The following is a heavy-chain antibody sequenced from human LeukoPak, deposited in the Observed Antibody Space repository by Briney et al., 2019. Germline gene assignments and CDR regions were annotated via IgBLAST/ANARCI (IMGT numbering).Heavy chain of an antibody. V-gene: IGHV1-8*01. J-gene: IGHJ5*02. Sequence: ASVKVSCKASGYTFTSYDINWVRPATGQGLEWMGWMNPNSGNTGYAHKFQGRITMTRDTSITTAYMELSRLTSDDTAMYYCAKVPPSITAAGSWLDPWGQGARVTVSS. D-gene: IGHD6-13*01. CDR2: MNPNSGNT. CDR3: AKVPPSITAAGSWLDP. CDR1: GYTFTSYD.